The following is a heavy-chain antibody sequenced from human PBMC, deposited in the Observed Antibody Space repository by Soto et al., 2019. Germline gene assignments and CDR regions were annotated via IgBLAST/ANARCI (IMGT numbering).Heavy chain of an antibody. CDR3: VKDRVPGAYGNYYGMDV. V-gene: IGHV3-30*18. Sequence: PVGSLRLSCRVSGFTFNNSGMHWVCQAPGKGLEWMAVISYDGSDKYYADSVKGRVIISRDNSKNTLNLEMNSLRAEDTAIYYCVKDRVPGAYGNYYGMDVWGQGTTVTVSS. J-gene: IGHJ6*02. CDR2: ISYDGSDK. D-gene: IGHD5-12*01. CDR1: GFTFNNSG.